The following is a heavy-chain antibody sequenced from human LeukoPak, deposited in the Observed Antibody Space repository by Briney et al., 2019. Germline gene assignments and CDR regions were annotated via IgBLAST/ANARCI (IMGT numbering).Heavy chain of an antibody. CDR1: GFTFTSPA. J-gene: IGHJ4*02. V-gene: IGHV1-58*01. D-gene: IGHD2-15*01. CDR3: AVILGYCSGGSCLATDYFDY. Sequence: ASVKVSCKASGFTFTSPAVQWVRQARGQRLEWIGWIVVGSGNTNYAQKFQERVTITRDMSTSTAYMELSSLRSEDTAVYYCAVILGYCSGGSCLATDYFDYWGQGTLVTVSS. CDR2: IVVGSGNT.